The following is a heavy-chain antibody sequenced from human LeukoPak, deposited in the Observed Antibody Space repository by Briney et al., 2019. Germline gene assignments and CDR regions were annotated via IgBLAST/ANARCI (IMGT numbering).Heavy chain of an antibody. J-gene: IGHJ4*02. D-gene: IGHD3-10*01. CDR1: GFTFSSYE. CDR2: ISSSSSYI. CDR3: AKDPTNHYYGSGSFFY. V-gene: IGHV3-21*06. Sequence: GGSLRLSCAASGFTFSSYEMNWVRQAPGKGLEWVSSISSSSSYIYYADSVKGRFTISRDNAKNSLYLQMNSLRAEDTGVYYCAKDPTNHYYGSGSFFYWGQGTLVTVSS.